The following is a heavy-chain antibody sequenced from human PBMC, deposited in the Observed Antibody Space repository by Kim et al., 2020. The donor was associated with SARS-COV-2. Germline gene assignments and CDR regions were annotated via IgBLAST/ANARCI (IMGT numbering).Heavy chain of an antibody. D-gene: IGHD1-7*01. J-gene: IGHJ6*02. Sequence: SVKVSCKASGGTFSSYAISWVRQAPGQGLEWMGGIIPIFGTANYAQKFQGRVTITADESTSTAYMELSSLRSEDTAVYYCARPITGTPTYYYYGMDVWGQGTTVTVSS. CDR1: GGTFSSYA. V-gene: IGHV1-69*13. CDR2: IIPIFGTA. CDR3: ARPITGTPTYYYYGMDV.